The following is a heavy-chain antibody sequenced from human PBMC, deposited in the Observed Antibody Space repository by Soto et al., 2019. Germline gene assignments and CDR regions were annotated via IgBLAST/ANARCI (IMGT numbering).Heavy chain of an antibody. D-gene: IGHD2-21*01. V-gene: IGHV1-46*01. CDR2: INPSGGST. Sequence: GASVNVSCKASGYTFTNYYMHWVRQAPGQGLEWMGVINPSGGSTTYAQKFQGRVTMTRDTSTSTVYMELSSLISEDTTEYYCAREASKYSGMDVWGQGTTVTVSS. J-gene: IGHJ6*02. CDR3: AREASKYSGMDV. CDR1: GYTFTNYY.